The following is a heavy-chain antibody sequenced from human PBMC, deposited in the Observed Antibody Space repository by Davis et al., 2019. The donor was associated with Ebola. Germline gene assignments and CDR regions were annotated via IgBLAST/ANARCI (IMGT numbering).Heavy chain of an antibody. CDR1: GGSFSGYY. V-gene: IGHV4-34*01. J-gene: IGHJ3*02. D-gene: IGHD6-19*01. Sequence: PSETLSPTCAVYGGSFSGYYWSWIRQPPGKGLEWIGEINHSGSTNYNPSLKSRVTISVDTSKNQFSLKLSSVTAADTAVYYCARPCRSSGCLGGAFEIWGQGTMVTVSS. CDR2: INHSGST. CDR3: ARPCRSSGCLGGAFEI.